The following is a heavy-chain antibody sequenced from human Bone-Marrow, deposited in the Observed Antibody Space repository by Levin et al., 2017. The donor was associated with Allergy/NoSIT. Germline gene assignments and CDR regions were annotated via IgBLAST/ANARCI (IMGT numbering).Heavy chain of an antibody. V-gene: IGHV3-23*01. CDR3: AKTYPYYYGNYYFDY. D-gene: IGHD3-10*01. J-gene: IGHJ4*02. CDR1: GFTFSSSA. CDR2: ISGSGGST. Sequence: LSLTCAASGFTFSSSAMSWVRQAPGKGLEWVSAISGSGGSTYYADSVKGRFTISRDNSKNTLYLQMNSLRAEDTAVYYCAKTYPYYYGNYYFDYWGQGTLVTVSS.